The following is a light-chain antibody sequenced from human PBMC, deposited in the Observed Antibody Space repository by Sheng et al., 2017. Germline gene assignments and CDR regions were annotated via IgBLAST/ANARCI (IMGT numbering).Light chain of an antibody. CDR3: QVWDTDSDHYV. Sequence: SYVLTQPPSVSVAPGQTAMITCGGNNIAYKAVHWYQQKPGQAPVLVVYDDSDRPSVIPERFSGSNSEHTATLTISRVEAGDEADYYCQVWDTDSDHYVFGNGTKVTVL. CDR1: NIAYKA. V-gene: IGLV3-21*02. CDR2: DDS. J-gene: IGLJ1*01.